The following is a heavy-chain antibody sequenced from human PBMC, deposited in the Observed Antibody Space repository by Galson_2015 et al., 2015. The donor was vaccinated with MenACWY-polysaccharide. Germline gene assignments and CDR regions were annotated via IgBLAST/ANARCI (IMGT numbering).Heavy chain of an antibody. Sequence: SLRLSCAVSGFTFSSYAMSWVRQAPGRGLEWVSAISSGGGGTYYADSVKGRFTISRDNSKNALYLQMNSLRAEDTAVYYCAKDRGTIGDSPVDYWGQATLVPVSS. CDR3: AKDRGTIGDSPVDY. J-gene: IGHJ4*02. V-gene: IGHV3-23*01. CDR2: ISSGGGGT. CDR1: GFTFSSYA. D-gene: IGHD2-8*01.